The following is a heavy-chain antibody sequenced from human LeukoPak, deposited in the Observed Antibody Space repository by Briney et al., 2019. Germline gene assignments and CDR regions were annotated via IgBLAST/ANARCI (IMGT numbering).Heavy chain of an antibody. D-gene: IGHD4-17*01. CDR2: INTDGSYS. CDR3: ARDFDGPRASDY. J-gene: IGHJ4*02. V-gene: IGHV3-74*01. Sequence: PGGSLRLSRAASGFTFSYFWMHWFRQTPGKGLVWVSCINTDGSYSSYADSVKGRFTISRGNVRNTLYLQMNSLRAEDSAVYYCARDFDGPRASDYWGQGISVTVSS. CDR1: GFTFSYFW.